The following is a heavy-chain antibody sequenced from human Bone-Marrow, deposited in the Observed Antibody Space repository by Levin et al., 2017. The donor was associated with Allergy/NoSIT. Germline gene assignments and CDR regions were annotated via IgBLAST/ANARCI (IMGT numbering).Heavy chain of an antibody. CDR3: AINHYPFALVQGISGYYYYLDV. V-gene: IGHV1-18*01. CDR2: ISVYNGDT. Sequence: ASVKVSCRASGYTFTSFGISWVRQAPGQGLEWMGGISVYNGDTKYAQNFQGRVTMTTDTSTTTVYMELRRLRSDDTAIYYCAINHYPFALVQGISGYYYYLDVWGKGTTVTVSS. CDR1: GYTFTSFG. D-gene: IGHD3-10*01. J-gene: IGHJ6*03.